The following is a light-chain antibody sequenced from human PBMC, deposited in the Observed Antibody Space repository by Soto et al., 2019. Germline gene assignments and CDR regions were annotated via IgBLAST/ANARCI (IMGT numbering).Light chain of an antibody. CDR3: QQYGSSPTWT. CDR2: GAS. J-gene: IGKJ1*01. CDR1: QSVSSSY. V-gene: IGKV3-20*01. Sequence: EIVFTQFPGTLSFSPGERATLSLRAIQSVSSSYFAWYQQKPGQAPRLLIYGASSRATGIPDRFSGSGSGTDFTLTISRLEPEDFAVYYCQQYGSSPTWTFGQGTKVDIK.